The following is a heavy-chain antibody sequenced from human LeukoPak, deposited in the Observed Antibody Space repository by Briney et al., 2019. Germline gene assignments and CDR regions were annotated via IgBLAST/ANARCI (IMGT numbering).Heavy chain of an antibody. D-gene: IGHD6-19*01. Sequence: GGSLRLSCAASGCTFSSDSMHWVRQAPGKGLEWVSSISSGSSYIYYADSVKGRFTISRDNAKNSLYLQVNGLRIEVTPLYYYSRGSSPHRLVREFDCWGQGTLVTVSS. CDR3: SRGSSPHRLVREFDC. J-gene: IGHJ4*02. V-gene: IGHV3-21*03. CDR2: ISSGSSYI. CDR1: GCTFSSDS.